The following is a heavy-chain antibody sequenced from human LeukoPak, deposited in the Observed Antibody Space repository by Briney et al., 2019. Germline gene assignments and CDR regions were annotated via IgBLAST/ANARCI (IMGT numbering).Heavy chain of an antibody. CDR1: GGSISTYY. J-gene: IGHJ3*02. CDR2: VYYSGNT. D-gene: IGHD3/OR15-3a*01. V-gene: IGHV4-59*01. CDR3: ARAWTRGNGFDI. Sequence: SETLSLTCTVSGGSISTYYWSWVRQPPGQGLEWIGYVYYSGNTNYNPSLKSRVIISVDTSKDQFSLKMTSVTAADTAVYYCARAWTRGNGFDIWGQETMVTVSS.